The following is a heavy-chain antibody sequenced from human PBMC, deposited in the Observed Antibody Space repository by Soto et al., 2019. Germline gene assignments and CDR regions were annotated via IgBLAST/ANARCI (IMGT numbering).Heavy chain of an antibody. J-gene: IGHJ2*01. CDR1: GFTFSSYA. V-gene: IGHV3-23*01. CDR2: ISGSGGGT. Sequence: GGSLRLSCAASGFTFSSYAMSWVRQAPGKGLEWVSAISGSGGGTYYADSVKGRFTISRDNSKNTLYLQMNSLGAEDTAVYYCAKVLDIVVVVAATEGGYFDLWGRGTLVTVSS. D-gene: IGHD2-15*01. CDR3: AKVLDIVVVVAATEGGYFDL.